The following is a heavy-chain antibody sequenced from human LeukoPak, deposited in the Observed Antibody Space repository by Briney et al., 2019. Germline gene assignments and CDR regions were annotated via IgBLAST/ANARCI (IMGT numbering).Heavy chain of an antibody. V-gene: IGHV3-23*01. CDR1: GFTFSSYA. CDR2: ISSSGDST. CDR3: AKDFVVVPGNVNYFDY. D-gene: IGHD2-21*02. J-gene: IGHJ4*02. Sequence: GGTLRLSCAASGFTFSSYALIWVRQAPGKGLEWVSGISSSGDSTYYADSVKGRFTISRDYSKSTLSLQMNSLRAEDTAVYYCAKDFVVVPGNVNYFDYWGQGTLVTVSS.